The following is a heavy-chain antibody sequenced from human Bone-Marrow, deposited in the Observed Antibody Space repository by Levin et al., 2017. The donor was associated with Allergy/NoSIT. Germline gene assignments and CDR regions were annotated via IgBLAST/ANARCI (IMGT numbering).Heavy chain of an antibody. D-gene: IGHD2-15*01. CDR2: ISPKNGNT. CDR1: GYTFVKYG. CDR3: AGEDCRGGSCYRARSDGYNYYHYCGMDV. Sequence: GASVKVSCKTSGYTFVKYGISWVRQAPGEGLEWMGWISPKNGNTNYAQKFWGRVTLTLDTSTRTAYLEMRGLRSDDTAVYYCAGEDCRGGSCYRARSDGYNYYHYCGMDVWGQGTAVTVSS. V-gene: IGHV1-18*01. J-gene: IGHJ6*02.